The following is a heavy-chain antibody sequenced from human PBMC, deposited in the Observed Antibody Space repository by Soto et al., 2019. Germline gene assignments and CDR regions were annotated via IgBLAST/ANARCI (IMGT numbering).Heavy chain of an antibody. CDR1: GYTSITYA. CDR3: ERVQRGVATYGMDV. V-gene: IGHV1-3*01. J-gene: IGHJ6*02. D-gene: IGHD2-15*01. Sequence: ASVKGSCRASGYTSITYAMHWVRQSPGQRLEWMGWISGGNGHTIYSQKFQGRVTVTRDTSASTAYMELRSLRSEDTAVYSCERVQRGVATYGMDVCGQGTTVTVSS. CDR2: ISGGNGHT.